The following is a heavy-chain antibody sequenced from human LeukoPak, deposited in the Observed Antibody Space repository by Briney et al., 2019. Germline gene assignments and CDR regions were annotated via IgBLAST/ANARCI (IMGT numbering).Heavy chain of an antibody. D-gene: IGHD1-26*01. Sequence: PSETLSLTCAVSGGSFSGYYWSWIRQPPGKGLEWIGEINHSGSTNYNPSLKSRVTISVDTSKNQFSLKLSSVTAADTAVYYCARSSGSYHEWDYWGQGTLVAVSS. J-gene: IGHJ4*02. V-gene: IGHV4-34*01. CDR3: ARSSGSYHEWDY. CDR2: INHSGST. CDR1: GGSFSGYY.